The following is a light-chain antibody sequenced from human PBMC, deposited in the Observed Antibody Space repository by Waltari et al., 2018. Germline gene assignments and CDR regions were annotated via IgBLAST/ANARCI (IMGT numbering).Light chain of an antibody. CDR1: QSISNW. Sequence: DIQMTQYPSTLSASVGDRVTITCRASQSISNWLAWYQKKPGKAPKLLIYKASTVESGVPSRFSGSGSVTEFTLTISSLQPDDFATYYCQQYNSYSLLTFGGGTKVEIK. CDR2: KAS. V-gene: IGKV1-5*03. J-gene: IGKJ4*01. CDR3: QQYNSYSLLT.